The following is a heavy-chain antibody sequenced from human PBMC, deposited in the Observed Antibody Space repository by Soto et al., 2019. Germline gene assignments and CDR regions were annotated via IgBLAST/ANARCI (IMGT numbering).Heavy chain of an antibody. CDR1: GGSISSSNW. D-gene: IGHD3-3*01. Sequence: SETLSLTCAVSGGSISSSNWWSWVRQPPGKGLEWIGEIYHSGSTNYNPSLKSRVTISVDKSKNQFSLKLSSVTAADTAVYYCARAPRITIFGVTHWFDPWGQGTLVTVSS. J-gene: IGHJ5*02. CDR3: ARAPRITIFGVTHWFDP. CDR2: IYHSGST. V-gene: IGHV4-4*02.